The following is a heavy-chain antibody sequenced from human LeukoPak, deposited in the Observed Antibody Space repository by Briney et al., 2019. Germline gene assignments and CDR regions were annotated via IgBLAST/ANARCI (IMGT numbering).Heavy chain of an antibody. CDR1: GGSIGTYY. D-gene: IGHD3-16*02. CDR2: IYVTGT. J-gene: IGHJ6*03. V-gene: IGHV4-59*08. CDR3: ARHIGGGIEDMDV. Sequence: SETLSLTCTVSGGSIGTYYWSWVRQSPGTGLEWIGYIYVTGTRYNPYLRSRVTISVDRSRNQFFLKMTSVTAADTAVYYCARHIGGGIEDMDVWGRGTKVTVSS.